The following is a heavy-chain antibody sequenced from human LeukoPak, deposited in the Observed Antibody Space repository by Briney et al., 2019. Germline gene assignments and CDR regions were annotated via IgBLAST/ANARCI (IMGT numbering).Heavy chain of an antibody. V-gene: IGHV3-64*01. CDR3: SREGTFDPFGELFPNNWFDP. J-gene: IGHJ5*02. D-gene: IGHD3-10*01. CDR1: GGTFSSYA. CDR2: ISRNGGTT. Sequence: GGSLRLSCAASGGTFSSYAMRWVRQAPGKGLEYIAAISRNGGTTYYANSLKGRFTIARDNSKNTPYLQMVSLRAEDMAVYYCSREGTFDPFGELFPNNWFDPWGQGTLVTVSS.